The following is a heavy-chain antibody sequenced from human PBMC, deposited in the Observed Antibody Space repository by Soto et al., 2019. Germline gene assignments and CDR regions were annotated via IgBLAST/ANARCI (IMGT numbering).Heavy chain of an antibody. V-gene: IGHV4-30-2*03. CDR1: GGSISSGGYS. D-gene: IGHD6-19*01. CDR2: IYHSGST. CDR3: ARHGVHSSGWAGL. J-gene: IGHJ4*02. Sequence: SLTCAVSGGSISSGGYSWSWIRQPPGKGLEWIGYIYHSGSTYYNPSLKSRVTISVDTSKNQFSLKLSSVTAADTAVYYCARHGVHSSGWAGLWGQRPLVTVSS.